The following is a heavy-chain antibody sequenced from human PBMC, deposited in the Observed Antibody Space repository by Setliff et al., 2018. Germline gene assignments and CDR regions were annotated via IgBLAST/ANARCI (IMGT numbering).Heavy chain of an antibody. V-gene: IGHV1-18*01. D-gene: IGHD7-27*01. J-gene: IGHJ3*02. CDR2: ISVYSGNT. Sequence: ASVKVSCKASGYTFSHSGITWVRQAPGQGLEWMGWISVYSGNTNYAQKLQGRVTMTTDASTNTAYMELRGLTSDDTAVYYCARRWETGDQDAYDIWGQGTMVTVSS. CDR3: ARRWETGDQDAYDI. CDR1: GYTFSHSG.